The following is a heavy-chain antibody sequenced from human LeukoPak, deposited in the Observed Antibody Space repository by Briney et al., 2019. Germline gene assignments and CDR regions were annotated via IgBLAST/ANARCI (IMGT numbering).Heavy chain of an antibody. V-gene: IGHV3-7*03. Sequence: GGSLRLSCAVSGFTFSGFWMSWSRQAPGKGLEWVASINSDGSEGYYADVVKGRFTISRDNAKNSLYLQINSLRAEDSALYYCARGGRGSAAVVAPRSFDIWGQGTMVTVSS. CDR3: ARGGRGSAAVVAPRSFDI. D-gene: IGHD3-22*01. CDR2: INSDGSEG. J-gene: IGHJ3*02. CDR1: GFTFSGFW.